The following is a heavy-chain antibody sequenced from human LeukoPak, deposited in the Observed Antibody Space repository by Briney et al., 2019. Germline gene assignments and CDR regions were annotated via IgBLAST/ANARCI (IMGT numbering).Heavy chain of an antibody. V-gene: IGHV4-59*01. CDR1: GGSISSYY. CDR3: AREGGHYYDSSGYWHYFDY. Sequence: SETLSLTCTVSGGSISSYYWSWIRQPPGKGLEWIGYIYYSGSTNYNPSLKSRVTISVDTSKNQFSLKLSPVTAADTAVYYCAREGGHYYDSSGYWHYFDYWGQGTLVTVSS. CDR2: IYYSGST. J-gene: IGHJ4*02. D-gene: IGHD3-22*01.